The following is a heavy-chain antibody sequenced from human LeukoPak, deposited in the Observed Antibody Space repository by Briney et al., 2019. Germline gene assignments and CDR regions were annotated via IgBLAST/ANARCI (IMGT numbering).Heavy chain of an antibody. J-gene: IGHJ1*01. Sequence: GGSLRLSCVASGFTFSSYAMHWVRQAPGKGLEWVAVISYDGSNKYYADSVKGRFTISRDNSKNTLYLQMNSLRAEDTAVYYCARDRAAAGPGEYFQHWGQGTLVTVSS. CDR3: ARDRAAAGPGEYFQH. CDR1: GFTFSSYA. V-gene: IGHV3-30-3*01. CDR2: ISYDGSNK. D-gene: IGHD6-13*01.